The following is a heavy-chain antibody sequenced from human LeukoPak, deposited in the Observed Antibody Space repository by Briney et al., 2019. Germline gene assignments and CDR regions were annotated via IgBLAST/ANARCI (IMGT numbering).Heavy chain of an antibody. CDR3: ARTSSNSWSYGMDV. V-gene: IGHV4-4*07. CDR2: IYPSVST. D-gene: IGHD6-13*01. J-gene: IGHJ6*02. CDR1: DGSISSYY. Sequence: SETLSLTCTVSDGSISSYYWSWIRQPAGKGLEWSGRIYPSVSTNYNPSLKSRVTMSVGTSKKQLSLKLSSVTAADTAVYYCARTSSNSWSYGMDVWGQGTTVTISS.